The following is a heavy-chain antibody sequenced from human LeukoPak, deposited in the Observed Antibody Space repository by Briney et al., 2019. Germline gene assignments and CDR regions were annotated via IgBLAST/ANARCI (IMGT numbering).Heavy chain of an antibody. CDR3: ARDSSGYQGFDY. V-gene: IGHV4-30-4*01. CDR2: IYYSGST. Sequence: SQTLSLTCTVSGGSISSGDYYWSWIRQPPGKGLEWIGNIYYSGSTYYNPSLKSRVTISVDTSKNQFSLKLSSVTAADTAVYYCARDSSGYQGFDYWGQGTLVTVSS. CDR1: GGSISSGDYY. J-gene: IGHJ4*02. D-gene: IGHD3-22*01.